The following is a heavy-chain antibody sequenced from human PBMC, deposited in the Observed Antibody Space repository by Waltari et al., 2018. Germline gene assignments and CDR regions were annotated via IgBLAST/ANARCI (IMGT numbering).Heavy chain of an antibody. V-gene: IGHV3-30*02. Sequence: QVQLVESGGGVVQPGGSLRLSCAASGFTFSRYGLPWVRQAPGKGLEWVAFIRYDGSNKYYADSVKGRFTISRDNSKNTLYLQMNSLRAEDTAVYYCAKISSGWSEFDYWGQGTLVTVSS. J-gene: IGHJ4*02. D-gene: IGHD6-19*01. CDR1: GFTFSRYG. CDR3: AKISSGWSEFDY. CDR2: IRYDGSNK.